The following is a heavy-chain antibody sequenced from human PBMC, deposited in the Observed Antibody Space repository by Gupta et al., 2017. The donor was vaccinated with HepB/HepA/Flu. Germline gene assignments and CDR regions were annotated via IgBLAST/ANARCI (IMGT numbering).Heavy chain of an antibody. CDR1: GFTVSSNY. Sequence: EVQLVESGGGLVQPGGSLRLSCAASGFTVSSNYMSWVRQAPGKGLEWVSVIYSGGSTYYADSVKGRFTISRDNSKNTLYLQMNSLRAEDTAVYYCHSADYYYGMDVWGQGTTVTVSS. CDR2: IYSGGST. V-gene: IGHV3-66*01. CDR3: HSADYYYGMDV. J-gene: IGHJ6*02.